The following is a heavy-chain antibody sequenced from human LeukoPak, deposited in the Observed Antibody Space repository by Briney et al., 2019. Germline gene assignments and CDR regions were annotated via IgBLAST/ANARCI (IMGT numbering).Heavy chain of an antibody. V-gene: IGHV3-23*01. Sequence: PGGSLRLSCAASGFMFSNYAMTWVRQAPEKGLKWVSSISDSGGGTHYEDSVKGRFTISRDNSKNTLYLQMNSLRAEDTAVYYCAKDSGPGSYYPTDDEYWGQGILVTVSS. CDR3: AKDSGPGSYYPTDDEY. J-gene: IGHJ4*02. CDR2: ISDSGGGT. CDR1: GFMFSNYA. D-gene: IGHD3-10*01.